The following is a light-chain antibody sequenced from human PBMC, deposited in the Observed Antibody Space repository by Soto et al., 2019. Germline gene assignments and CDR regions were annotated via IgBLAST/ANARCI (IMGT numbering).Light chain of an antibody. Sequence: EIVLTQSPATLSLSPGERVTLSCRASQSVSNSLAWYQQKPGQPPRLLIYDLSNRATGIPARFSGSGSGTDFTLTITSLEPEDFAVYFCHQRYNWPRVTFGQGTQREIK. CDR2: DLS. J-gene: IGKJ5*01. V-gene: IGKV3-11*01. CDR1: QSVSNS. CDR3: HQRYNWPRVT.